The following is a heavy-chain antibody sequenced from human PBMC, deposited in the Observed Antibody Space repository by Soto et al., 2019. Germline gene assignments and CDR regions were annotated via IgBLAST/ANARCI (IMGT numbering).Heavy chain of an antibody. CDR2: IYYSGST. J-gene: IGHJ4*02. Sequence: SETLSLTCTVSGGSISSYYWSWIRQPPGKGLEWIGYIYYSGSTYYNPSLQSRVTISIDTSKNQFSLKLSSVTAADTAVYYCARVVRYYYDSSGHYYFDYWGQGTLVTFSS. D-gene: IGHD3-22*01. V-gene: IGHV4-59*01. CDR3: ARVVRYYYDSSGHYYFDY. CDR1: GGSISSYY.